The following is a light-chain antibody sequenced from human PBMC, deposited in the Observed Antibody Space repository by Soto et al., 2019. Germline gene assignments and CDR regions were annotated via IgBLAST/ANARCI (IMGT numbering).Light chain of an antibody. Sequence: QSALTQPRSVSGSPGQSVTISCTGTSXDVGGCNYVSWYQQHPGKAPKLMIYDVSERPSGVPDRFSGSKSGNTASLTISGLQAEDEADYYCCSYGGSFYVFGTGTKVTVL. J-gene: IGLJ1*01. V-gene: IGLV2-11*01. CDR1: SXDVGGCNY. CDR2: DVS. CDR3: CSYGGSFYV.